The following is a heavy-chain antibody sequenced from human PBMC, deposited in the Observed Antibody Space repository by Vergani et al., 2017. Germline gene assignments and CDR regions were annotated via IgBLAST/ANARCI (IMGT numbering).Heavy chain of an antibody. J-gene: IGHJ4*02. D-gene: IGHD1/OR15-1a*01. CDR3: AIEGVEHTWSSTLDY. Sequence: QVQLMQSGAVVKKPGASVKVSCKGSGYTFTGYYMHWVRQAPGQGLEWMGWMNPNSGNTGYAQKFQGRVTMTRNTSINTAYMELSSLRSEDTAVYYCAIEGVEHTWSSTLDYWGQGTLVTVSS. CDR1: GYTFTGYY. CDR2: MNPNSGNT. V-gene: IGHV1-8*02.